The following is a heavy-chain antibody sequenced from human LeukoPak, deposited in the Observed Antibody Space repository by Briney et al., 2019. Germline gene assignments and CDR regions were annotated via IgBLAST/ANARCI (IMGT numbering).Heavy chain of an antibody. CDR3: ARVYSSGWEVSDY. CDR1: GFSFSDHY. V-gene: IGHV3-72*01. J-gene: IGHJ4*02. CDR2: IRKEDDNYIT. Sequence: GGSLRLSCAASGFSFSDHYMDWVRQAPGKGLELVGRIRKEDDNYITQYAASVKDRFTISRDDSKSSLYLHMNSLKVEDTALYYCARVYSSGWEVSDYWGQGTLVTVSS. D-gene: IGHD6-19*01.